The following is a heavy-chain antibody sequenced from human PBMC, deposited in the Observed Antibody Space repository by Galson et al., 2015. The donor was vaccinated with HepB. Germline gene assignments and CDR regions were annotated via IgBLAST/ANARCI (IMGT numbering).Heavy chain of an antibody. CDR3: ARPGTWGREADY. V-gene: IGHV4-39*01. J-gene: IGHJ4*02. CDR2: IYYSGRT. CDR1: GGSITSSNPY. D-gene: IGHD3-16*01. Sequence: ETLSLTCTVSGGSITSSNPYWGWIRQPPGKGLEWIGGIYYSGRTYYNPSLESRVTMSLDTSKNQFSLKLTSVTAADTAVYHCARPGTWGREADYWGQGTLVTVSS.